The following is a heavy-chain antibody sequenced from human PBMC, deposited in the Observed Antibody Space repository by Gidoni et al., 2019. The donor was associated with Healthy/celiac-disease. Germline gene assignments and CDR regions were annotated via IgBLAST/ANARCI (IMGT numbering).Heavy chain of an antibody. Sequence: QVQLQQWGAGLLKHSETLSLTCAVYGGSFSGYYWSWIRQPPGKGLEWIGEINHSGSTNYNPSLKSRVTISVDTSKNQFSLKLSSVTAADTAVYYCARGIWSNPWGQGTLVTVSS. D-gene: IGHD2-8*01. CDR3: ARGIWSNP. CDR2: INHSGST. V-gene: IGHV4-34*01. J-gene: IGHJ4*02. CDR1: GGSFSGYY.